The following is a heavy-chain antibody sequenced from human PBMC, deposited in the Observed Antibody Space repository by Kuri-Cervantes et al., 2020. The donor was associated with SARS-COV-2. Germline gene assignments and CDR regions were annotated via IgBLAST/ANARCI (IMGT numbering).Heavy chain of an antibody. CDR3: ARDHRGKNWNHRTFWYFDL. Sequence: SETLSLTCSVSGGSINSSSFYWGWIRQPPGKGLEWIGMIYYSGSPYYNPSLKSRVTISVDTSKNQFSLKLSSVTAADTAVYYCARDHRGKNWNHRTFWYFDLWGRGTLVTVSS. V-gene: IGHV4-39*07. D-gene: IGHD1-14*01. J-gene: IGHJ2*01. CDR2: IYYSGSP. CDR1: GGSINSSSFY.